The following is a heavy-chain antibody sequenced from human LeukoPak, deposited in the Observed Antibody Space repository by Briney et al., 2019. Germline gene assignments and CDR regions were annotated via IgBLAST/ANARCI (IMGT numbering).Heavy chain of an antibody. CDR1: GFAFSSYN. Sequence: GGSLRLSCAASGFAFSSYNMNWVRQAPGKGLEWISYIGSSGSPTHYADSVGGRFTISRDNAKNSLYLQMNSLRDEDTAVYYCARGPISGWSADYWGQGTLVTVSS. CDR3: ARGPISGWSADY. V-gene: IGHV3-48*02. J-gene: IGHJ4*02. CDR2: IGSSGSPT. D-gene: IGHD6-19*01.